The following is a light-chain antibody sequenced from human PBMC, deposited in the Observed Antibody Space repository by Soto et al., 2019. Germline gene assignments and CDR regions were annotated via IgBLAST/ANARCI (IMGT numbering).Light chain of an antibody. Sequence: IQMTQSPSSLSASVGDRVSITCRASRDIYTFLVWYQQRPGKAPELLIYGASTLQAGVPSRFSGGGSGTHFILTISSLQPEDVATYYCQHYNKAPWTFGQGTKV. J-gene: IGKJ1*01. CDR2: GAS. CDR1: RDIYTF. V-gene: IGKV1-27*01. CDR3: QHYNKAPWT.